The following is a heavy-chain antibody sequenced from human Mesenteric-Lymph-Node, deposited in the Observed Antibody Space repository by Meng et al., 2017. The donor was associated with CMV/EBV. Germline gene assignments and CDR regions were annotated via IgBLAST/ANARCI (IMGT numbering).Heavy chain of an antibody. V-gene: IGHV3-21*01. CDR1: GFAFNTYT. CDR2: ITSRSTFM. Sequence: GESLKISCVVSGFAFNTYTMNWVRQAPGKGLEWVSSITSRSTFMYYADSVRGRFTISRDNAKNSLYLEMSSLRAEDTAVYYCARGERIGYWGQGTLVTVSS. J-gene: IGHJ4*02. D-gene: IGHD1-1*01. CDR3: ARGERIGY.